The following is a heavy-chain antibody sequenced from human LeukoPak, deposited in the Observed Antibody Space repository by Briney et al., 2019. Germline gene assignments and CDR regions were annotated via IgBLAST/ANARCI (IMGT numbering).Heavy chain of an antibody. J-gene: IGHJ3*02. Sequence: PGGSLRLSCAASGFTFSDFEMNWVRQAPGKGLEWVAYISDRGTTIYYADSVKGRFTISRDNAKSSLYLQMNSVRAEDTGLYFCARDGFAWQLRPDSFRIWGQGTMVTVSS. V-gene: IGHV3-48*03. D-gene: IGHD3-3*01. CDR2: ISDRGTTI. CDR1: GFTFSDFE. CDR3: ARDGFAWQLRPDSFRI.